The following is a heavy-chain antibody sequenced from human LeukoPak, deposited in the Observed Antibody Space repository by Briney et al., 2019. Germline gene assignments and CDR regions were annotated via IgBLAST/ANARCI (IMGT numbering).Heavy chain of an antibody. CDR2: IYYSGST. D-gene: IGHD4-17*01. CDR3: ARDDRTYYGDYGWFDP. J-gene: IGHJ5*02. Sequence: SETLSLTCTVSGGSISSSSYYWGWIRQPPGQGLEWIGSIYYSGSTYYNPSLKSRVTISVVTSRNQFSLKLSSVTAADTAVYYCARDDRTYYGDYGWFDPWGQGTLVTVSS. CDR1: GGSISSSSYY. V-gene: IGHV4-39*07.